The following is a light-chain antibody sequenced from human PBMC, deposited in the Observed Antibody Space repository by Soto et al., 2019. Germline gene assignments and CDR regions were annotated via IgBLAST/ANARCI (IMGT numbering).Light chain of an antibody. CDR2: GNS. J-gene: IGLJ2*01. CDR3: PSSDSSLSVV. CDR1: SSNIGAGYD. Sequence: QSVLTQPPSVSGAPGQRVPISCTGSSSNIGAGYDVHWYQQLPGTAPKLLIYGNSNRPSGVPDRFSGSKSGTSASLAITGRQAEYEADYYCPSSDSSLSVVFGGGTKLTVL. V-gene: IGLV1-40*01.